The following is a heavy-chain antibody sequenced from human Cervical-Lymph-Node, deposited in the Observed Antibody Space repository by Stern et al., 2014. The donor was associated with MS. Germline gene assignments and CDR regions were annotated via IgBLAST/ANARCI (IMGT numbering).Heavy chain of an antibody. Sequence: EVQLVQSGGGLVKPGGSLRLSCAASGFTFTSYSMNWVRQAPGKGLEWVSSITSSSSYIYYADSVQGRFTITDDNAKNYLYLQMNSLRAEDTAVYYCARDQPRFGYWGQGTRVTVSS. CDR3: ARDQPRFGY. V-gene: IGHV3-21*01. D-gene: IGHD3-10*01. CDR1: GFTFTSYS. J-gene: IGHJ4*02. CDR2: ITSSSSYI.